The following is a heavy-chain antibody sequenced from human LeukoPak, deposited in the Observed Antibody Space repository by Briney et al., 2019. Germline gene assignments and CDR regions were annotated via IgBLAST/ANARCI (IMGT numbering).Heavy chain of an antibody. CDR2: IYRDGST. V-gene: IGHV3-66*01. Sequence: GGSLRLSCAASGFTVSSDYMSWVRQAPGKGLEWVSVIYRDGSTYYADSVKGRFTISRDNSRNTLYLQMNSLRADDTAMYYCARDGSGHAFDYWGQGTLVTVSS. J-gene: IGHJ4*02. D-gene: IGHD3-10*01. CDR3: ARDGSGHAFDY. CDR1: GFTVSSDY.